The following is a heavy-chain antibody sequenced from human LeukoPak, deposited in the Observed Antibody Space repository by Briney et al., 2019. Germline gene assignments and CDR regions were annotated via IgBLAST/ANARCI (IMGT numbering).Heavy chain of an antibody. D-gene: IGHD6-19*01. Sequence: GGSLRLSCAASGFTFSGYEMNWVRQAPGKGLEWVSYISRSGTIISYADSVKGRFTISRDNSKNTLYLQMNSLRADDTAVYYCARGFKRQQWLVDWFDPWGQGTLVTVSS. CDR3: ARGFKRQQWLVDWFDP. J-gene: IGHJ5*02. V-gene: IGHV3-48*03. CDR2: ISRSGTII. CDR1: GFTFSGYE.